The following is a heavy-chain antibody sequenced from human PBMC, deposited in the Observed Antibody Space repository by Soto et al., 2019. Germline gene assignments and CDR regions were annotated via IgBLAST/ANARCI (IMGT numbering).Heavy chain of an antibody. V-gene: IGHV4-39*01. J-gene: IGHJ4*02. Sequence: SETLSLTCTVSGVSIYSGSYHWGWIRQPPGKGLEWIGAINYSGSPYYNPSLKSRVTISVDTSKNQFSLILISVTAADSAVYFCARRHAPRYSSGNNFFDFWGQGTLVTVSS. CDR2: INYSGSP. CDR3: ARRHAPRYSSGNNFFDF. D-gene: IGHD6-19*01. CDR1: GVSIYSGSYH.